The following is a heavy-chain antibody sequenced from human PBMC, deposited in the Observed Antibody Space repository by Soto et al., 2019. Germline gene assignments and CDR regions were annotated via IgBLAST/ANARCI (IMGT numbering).Heavy chain of an antibody. V-gene: IGHV3-23*01. Sequence: EVQLLESGGDLVQPGGSLRLSCAASGFTFSNYAMTWVGQAPGKGLEWVSGIIDTGESTYYAGSVEGRFTISRDNAENTLYLQMKSLRAEHTAVYYCAKDKSSSYGDYLGFDYWGQGTLATVSS. CDR1: GFTFSNYA. D-gene: IGHD2-21*02. CDR2: IIDTGEST. J-gene: IGHJ4*02. CDR3: AKDKSSSYGDYLGFDY.